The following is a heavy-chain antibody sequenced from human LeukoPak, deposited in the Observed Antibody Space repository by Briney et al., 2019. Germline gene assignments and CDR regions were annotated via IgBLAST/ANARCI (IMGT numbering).Heavy chain of an antibody. CDR1: GFTFSSYW. Sequence: GGSLRLSCAASGFTFSSYWMSWVRQAPGKGLEWVAVISYDGSNKYYADSVKGRFTISRDNSKNTLYLQMNSLRAEDTAVYYCAKDTVPLRDYDSSGGYFDYWGQGTLVTVAS. V-gene: IGHV3-30*18. J-gene: IGHJ4*02. CDR2: ISYDGSNK. CDR3: AKDTVPLRDYDSSGGYFDY. D-gene: IGHD3-22*01.